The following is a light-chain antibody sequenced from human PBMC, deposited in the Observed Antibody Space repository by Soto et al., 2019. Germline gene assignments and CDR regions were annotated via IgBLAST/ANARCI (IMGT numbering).Light chain of an antibody. J-gene: IGKJ5*01. Sequence: ELVFTHSHRTLSLSPGGRSPRXCLATQRVSSSYLAWYQQKPGQAPRLLIYGASSRATGITDRFSGSGSGTDFTLTISRLEAEDVAVYYCQQYKNWPPITFGQGTRLENK. CDR1: QRVSSSY. CDR3: QQYKNWPPIT. CDR2: GAS. V-gene: IGKV3-20*01.